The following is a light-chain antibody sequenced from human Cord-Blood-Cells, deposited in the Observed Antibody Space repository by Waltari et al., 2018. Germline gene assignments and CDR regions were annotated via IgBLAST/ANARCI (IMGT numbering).Light chain of an antibody. CDR1: SSAVGSYNL. Sequence: QSALTQPASVSGSPGQSITISCTGTSSAVGSYNLISWYQHHPGKAPKLMIYAGSKRPSGVSNRFSGSKSGNTASLTISGLQAEDEADYYCCSYAGSSTLVFGGGTKLTVL. CDR2: AGS. CDR3: CSYAGSSTLV. V-gene: IGLV2-23*01. J-gene: IGLJ3*02.